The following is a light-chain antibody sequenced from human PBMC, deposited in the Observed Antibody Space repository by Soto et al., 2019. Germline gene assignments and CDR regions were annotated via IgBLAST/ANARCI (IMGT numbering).Light chain of an antibody. V-gene: IGKV3D-20*02. CDR2: GAS. J-gene: IGKJ5*01. CDR3: HQRYNWPRVT. Sequence: EIVLTQSPGTLSLSPGERATLSCRASQRVSSGYVAWYQQKPGQAPRLLIYGASSRATGIPDRFRASASGTDFTLTISRLEPEDFAVYFCHQRYNWPRVTFGQGTRLEIK. CDR1: QRVSSGY.